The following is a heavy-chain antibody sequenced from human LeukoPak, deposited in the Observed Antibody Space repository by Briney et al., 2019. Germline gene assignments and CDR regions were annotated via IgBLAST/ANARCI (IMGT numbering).Heavy chain of an antibody. D-gene: IGHD6-13*01. CDR3: GKGSGAAAVLDY. V-gene: IGHV3-30*18. J-gene: IGHJ4*02. CDR1: GFTFRTFG. Sequence: GRSLRLSCAASGFTFRTFGMHWVRQAPGKGLEWVAVISYDGKTKHFADSVKGRFTISRDNSKNTLFLQMNSLRYEDSAVYCCGKGSGAAAVLDYWGQGTLVTVSS. CDR2: ISYDGKTK.